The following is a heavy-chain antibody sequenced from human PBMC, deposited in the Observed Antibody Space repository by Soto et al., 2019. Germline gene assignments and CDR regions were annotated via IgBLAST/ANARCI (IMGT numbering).Heavy chain of an antibody. Sequence: PGGSLRLSCAASGFFFSDYYLSWIRQAPGKGLECVAYISGTGDTKYIADTVKGRLSVSRENPKNSLFLQMTSLRADDAAVYYCAGRYCSGGSCYNYYGMDVWGQGTTVTVSS. CDR3: AGRYCSGGSCYNYYGMDV. V-gene: IGHV3-11*01. D-gene: IGHD2-15*01. J-gene: IGHJ6*02. CDR2: ISGTGDTK. CDR1: GFFFSDYY.